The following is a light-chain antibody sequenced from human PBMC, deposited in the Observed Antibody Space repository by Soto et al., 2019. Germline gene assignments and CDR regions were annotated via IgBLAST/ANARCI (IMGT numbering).Light chain of an antibody. CDR2: GAS. CDR1: QSVIADY. J-gene: IGKJ1*01. V-gene: IGKV3-20*01. CDR3: QQYGSSPQT. Sequence: NVLTQSPGTLSLSPGERATLSCRASQSVIADYLAWYQQKPGQAPRLLIYGASSRATGIPDRFSGSGSGTDFTLTISRLEAEDSEVYYCQQYGSSPQTFGQGTQVEI.